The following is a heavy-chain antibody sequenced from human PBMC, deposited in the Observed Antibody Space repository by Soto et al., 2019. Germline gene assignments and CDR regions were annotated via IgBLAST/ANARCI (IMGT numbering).Heavy chain of an antibody. CDR2: ISATGGST. V-gene: IGHV3-23*01. CDR3: AKDRLAGNFDY. Sequence: GGSLRLSCAASGFTFTTAWINWVRQAPGKGLEWVATISATGGSTYYADSVKGRFTISRDNSKNTLYLQMNGLRVEDTAVYYCAKDRLAGNFDYWGQGTQVTVSS. J-gene: IGHJ4*02. CDR1: GFTFTTAW.